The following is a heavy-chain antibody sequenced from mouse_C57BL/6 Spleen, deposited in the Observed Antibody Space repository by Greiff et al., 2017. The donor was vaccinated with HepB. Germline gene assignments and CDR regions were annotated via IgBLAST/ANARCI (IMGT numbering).Heavy chain of an antibody. Sequence: VQLKQSGPELVKPGASVKISCKASGYTFTDYYMNWVKQSHGKSLEWIGDINPNNGGTSYNQKFKGKATLTVDKSSSTAYMELRSLTSEDSAVYYCARNYYGSGDYWGQGTTLTVSS. J-gene: IGHJ2*01. D-gene: IGHD1-1*01. V-gene: IGHV1-26*01. CDR2: INPNNGGT. CDR3: ARNYYGSGDY. CDR1: GYTFTDYY.